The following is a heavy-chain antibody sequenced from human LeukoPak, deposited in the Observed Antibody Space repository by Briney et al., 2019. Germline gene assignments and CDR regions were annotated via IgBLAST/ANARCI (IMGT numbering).Heavy chain of an antibody. Sequence: GGSLRLSCPASGFTFSSYAMSWVRQAPGEGLEWVSAISGSGGSTYYADSVKGRFTISRDNAKNTLYLQMNSLRAEDTAVYYCAKGSSGYNWNYYYYYYMDVWGKGTTVTVSS. J-gene: IGHJ6*03. V-gene: IGHV3-23*01. CDR2: ISGSGGST. CDR1: GFTFSSYA. D-gene: IGHD1-20*01. CDR3: AKGSSGYNWNYYYYYYMDV.